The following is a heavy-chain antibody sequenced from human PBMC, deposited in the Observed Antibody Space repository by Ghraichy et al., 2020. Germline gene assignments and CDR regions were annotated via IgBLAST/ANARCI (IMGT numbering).Heavy chain of an antibody. CDR1: GFTFSSYE. CDR3: ARERDSSGTYFDY. D-gene: IGHD6-19*01. Sequence: GGSLRLSCAASGFTFSSYEMNWVRQAPGKGLEWVSYISSSGSTIYYADSVKGRFTISRDNAKNSLYLQMNSLRAEDTAVYYCARERDSSGTYFDYWGQGTLVTVSS. CDR2: ISSSGSTI. J-gene: IGHJ4*02. V-gene: IGHV3-48*03.